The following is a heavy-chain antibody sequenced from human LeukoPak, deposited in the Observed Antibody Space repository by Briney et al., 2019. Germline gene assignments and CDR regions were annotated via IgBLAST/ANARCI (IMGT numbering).Heavy chain of an antibody. D-gene: IGHD3-10*01. CDR3: ARTYGSGSTSPHY. CDR1: GYSISSGYY. Sequence: NPSETLSLTCAVSGYSISSGYYWGWIRQPPGKGLEWIGSIYHSGSTYYNPSLKSRVTISVDTSKNQFSLKLSSVTAADTAVYYCARTYGSGSTSPHYWGRGTLVTVSS. CDR2: IYHSGST. V-gene: IGHV4-38-2*01. J-gene: IGHJ4*02.